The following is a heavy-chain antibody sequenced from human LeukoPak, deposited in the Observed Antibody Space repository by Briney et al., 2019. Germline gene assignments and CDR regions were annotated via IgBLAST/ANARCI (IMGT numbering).Heavy chain of an antibody. J-gene: IGHJ5*02. CDR1: GFTFSNYG. Sequence: PGGSLRLSCAASGFTFSNYGMHWVRQAPGKGLEWVAFIRYDGSNKYYADSVKGRFTISRDNPKNTLYLQMNSLRAEDTAVYYCAKSRLGGYSGSSSWFDPWGQGTLVTVPS. D-gene: IGHD1-26*01. V-gene: IGHV3-30*02. CDR2: IRYDGSNK. CDR3: AKSRLGGYSGSSSWFDP.